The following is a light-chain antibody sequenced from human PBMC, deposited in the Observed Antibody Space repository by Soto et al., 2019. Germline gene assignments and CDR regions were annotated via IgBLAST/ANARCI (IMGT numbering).Light chain of an antibody. V-gene: IGLV2-14*01. Sequence: QSVLTQPASVSGSPGQSIAISCTGTSSDIGAYNHVSWYQHHPGKAPKLIIYDVSSRPSGVSNRFSGSKSGNAASLTISGLQADDEADYYCSSYTSRSTLIFGGGTKVTVL. CDR3: SSYTSRSTLI. J-gene: IGLJ2*01. CDR2: DVS. CDR1: SSDIGAYNH.